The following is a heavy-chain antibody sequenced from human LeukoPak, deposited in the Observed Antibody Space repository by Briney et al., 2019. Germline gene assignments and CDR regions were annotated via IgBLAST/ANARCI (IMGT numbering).Heavy chain of an antibody. V-gene: IGHV4-59*01. CDR2: IYYSGST. CDR3: AREATVTRGIDY. Sequence: PSETLSLTCAVYGGSFSGYYWSWIRQPPGKGLEWIGYIYYSGSTNYNPSLKSRVTISVDTSKNQFSLKLSSVTAADTAVYYCAREATVTRGIDYWGQGTLVTVSS. D-gene: IGHD4-17*01. CDR1: GGSFSGYY. J-gene: IGHJ4*02.